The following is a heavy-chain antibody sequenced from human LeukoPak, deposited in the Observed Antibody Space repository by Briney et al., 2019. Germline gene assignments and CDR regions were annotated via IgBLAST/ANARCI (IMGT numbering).Heavy chain of an antibody. CDR3: AGHTLTYYYYMDV. V-gene: IGHV3-11*01. Sequence: PGGSLRPSCAASGFTFSDSYMSWVRQAPGKGLEWVSYISGSGTTISYADSVKGRFTISRDNANNSLFLQMSSLRAEDTAVYYCAGHTLTYYYYMDVWGKGTTVTISS. CDR1: GFTFSDSY. D-gene: IGHD5-18*01. CDR2: ISGSGTTI. J-gene: IGHJ6*03.